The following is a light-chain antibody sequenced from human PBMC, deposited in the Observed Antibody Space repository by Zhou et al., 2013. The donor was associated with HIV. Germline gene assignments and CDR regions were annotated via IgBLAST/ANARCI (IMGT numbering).Light chain of an antibody. CDR2: KAS. CDR3: QQTNNYPWT. V-gene: IGKV1-5*03. J-gene: IGKJ1*01. CDR1: QSFSNY. Sequence: IQMTQSPSTLSASVGDRVTITCRASQSFSNYLAWYQQKQGEAPKLLIYKASTLETGVPSRFSGSGSGTEFTLTISSLQPDDCATYYCQQTNNYPWTFGQGTKVEIK.